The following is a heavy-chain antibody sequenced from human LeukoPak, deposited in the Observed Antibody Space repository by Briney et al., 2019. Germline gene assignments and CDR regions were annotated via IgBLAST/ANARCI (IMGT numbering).Heavy chain of an antibody. D-gene: IGHD5-12*01. Sequence: SETLSLTCTVSGGSISSYYWSWIRQPPGKGLEWIGYIYYSGSTNYNPSLKSRVTISVDTSKNQFSLKLSSVAAADTAVYYCARQVVEWLRRGYPENWFDPWGQGTLVTVSS. J-gene: IGHJ5*02. CDR2: IYYSGST. CDR3: ARQVVEWLRRGYPENWFDP. CDR1: GGSISSYY. V-gene: IGHV4-59*08.